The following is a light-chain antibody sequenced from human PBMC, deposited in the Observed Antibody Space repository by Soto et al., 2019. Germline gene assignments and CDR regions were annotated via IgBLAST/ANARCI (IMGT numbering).Light chain of an antibody. J-gene: IGLJ1*01. V-gene: IGLV2-14*01. CDR2: DVT. CDR1: SSDVGGYNY. CDR3: SSYTTITTRV. Sequence: QSALTQPASVSGSPGQAITISCTGTSSDVGGYNYVSWYQQYPGKAPKLMIYDVTVRPSGVSNRFSGSKSGNTASLTISGLQAEDEADYYCSSYTTITTRVFGAGTKVPVL.